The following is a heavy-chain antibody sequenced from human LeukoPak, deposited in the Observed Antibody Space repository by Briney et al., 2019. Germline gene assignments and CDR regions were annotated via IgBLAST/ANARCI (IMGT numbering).Heavy chain of an antibody. CDR3: ARDSNPYCSGGSCTAFDI. V-gene: IGHV3-21*01. CDR2: ISSSSSYI. J-gene: IGHJ3*02. Sequence: GGSLRLSCAASGFTFSSYSMNWVRQAPGKGLEWVSSISSSSSYIYYADSMKGRFTISRDNARNSLYLQMNSLRAEDTAMHFCARDSNPYCSGGSCTAFDIWGQGTMVTVSS. CDR1: GFTFSSYS. D-gene: IGHD2-15*01.